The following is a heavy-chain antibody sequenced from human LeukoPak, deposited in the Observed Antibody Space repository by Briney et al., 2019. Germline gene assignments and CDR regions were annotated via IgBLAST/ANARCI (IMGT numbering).Heavy chain of an antibody. CDR2: INPNSGGT. D-gene: IGHD2-15*01. J-gene: IGHJ5*02. Sequence: ASEKVSCKASGYTFTGYYMHWVRQAPGQGLEWMGWINPNSGGTNYAQKFQGRVTMTRDTSISTAYMELSRLRSDDTAVYYCARASAVVVLAANSWMNWFDPWGQGTLVTVSS. V-gene: IGHV1-2*02. CDR3: ARASAVVVLAANSWMNWFDP. CDR1: GYTFTGYY.